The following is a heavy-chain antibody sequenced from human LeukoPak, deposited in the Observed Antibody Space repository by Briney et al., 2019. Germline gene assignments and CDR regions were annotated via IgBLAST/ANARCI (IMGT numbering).Heavy chain of an antibody. CDR3: ARGLAAAGRLDY. CDR2: IYYSGST. Sequence: SETLSLNCTVSGGSINSYYWSWIRQPPGKGLEWIGYIYYSGSTNYSPSLKGRVTISVDTSKNQFSLKLSSVTAADTAVYYCARGLAAAGRLDYWGQGTLVTVSS. CDR1: GGSINSYY. D-gene: IGHD6-13*01. J-gene: IGHJ4*02. V-gene: IGHV4-59*01.